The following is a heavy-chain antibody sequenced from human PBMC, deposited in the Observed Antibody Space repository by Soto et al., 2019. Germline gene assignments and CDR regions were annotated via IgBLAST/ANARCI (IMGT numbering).Heavy chain of an antibody. V-gene: IGHV3-11*01. CDR2: ISNSGRIT. D-gene: IGHD3-16*01. Sequence: QVHLEESGGGLVKPGGSLRLSCTASGFIFSDYYMSWIRQAPGKGLEWVSDISNSGRITHHADSVEGRFTISRDNAKDSLYLQRNSLIPEDSAIYSCARDHGGGGLTLEYWGQGTLVTVSS. CDR3: ARDHGGGGLTLEY. J-gene: IGHJ4*02. CDR1: GFIFSDYY.